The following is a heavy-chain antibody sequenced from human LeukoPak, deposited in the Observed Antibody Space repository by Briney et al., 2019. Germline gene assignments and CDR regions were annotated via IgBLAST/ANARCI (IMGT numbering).Heavy chain of an antibody. CDR3: ARERIAARRSLPVVAERYYYMDV. CDR1: GGSFSGYY. V-gene: IGHV4-34*01. D-gene: IGHD6-6*01. CDR2: INHSGRT. J-gene: IGHJ6*03. Sequence: SETLSLTCAVYGGSFSGYYWRWVRQPPGKGGEWVGEINHSGRTNYYPSLNIRVPISVDTPKIQFSLKLSSVTAADTAVYYCARERIAARRSLPVVAERYYYMDVWGKGTTVTVSS.